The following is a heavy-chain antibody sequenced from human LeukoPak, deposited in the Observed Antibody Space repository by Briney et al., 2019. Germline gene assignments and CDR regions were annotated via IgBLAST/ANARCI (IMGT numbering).Heavy chain of an antibody. V-gene: IGHV3-23*01. CDR1: EFTFSSYN. J-gene: IGHJ4*02. CDR2: ISGSGDNT. CDR3: AKDRSSSWYFDY. Sequence: GGSLRLSCAASEFTFSSYNMNWVRQAPGKGLEWVAAISGSGDNTYYADSVKGRFTISRDNSRNTLYLQMNSLRGEDTAVYYCAKDRSSSWYFDYWGQGTLVTVSS. D-gene: IGHD6-13*01.